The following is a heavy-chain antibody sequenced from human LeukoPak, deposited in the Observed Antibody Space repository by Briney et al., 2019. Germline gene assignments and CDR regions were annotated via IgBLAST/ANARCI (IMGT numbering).Heavy chain of an antibody. CDR2: IYTSDST. V-gene: IGHV4-4*07. J-gene: IGHJ2*01. CDR1: GRSMSSYY. D-gene: IGHD1-1*01. CDR3: ARDTDWNLGCFDL. Sequence: SDTLSLTCTVSGRSMSSYYWSWTRQPAGEGLEWSGRIYTSDSTNYNPSLKGRITLSVGTPKNQFLLKLHSLTAPDPAVYCLARDTDWNLGCFDLWGRGTLVTVSS.